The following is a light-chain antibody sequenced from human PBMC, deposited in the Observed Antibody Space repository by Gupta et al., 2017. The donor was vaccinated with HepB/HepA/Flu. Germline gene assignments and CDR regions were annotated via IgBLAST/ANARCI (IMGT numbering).Light chain of an antibody. CDR2: GAS. Sequence: EIVMTQSPASLSVSPGERATLSCTASQSLSRNLAWYQQKTGQAPRLLIYGASTRATGIPARFSGSGSGTEFSLTISSLQSEDFAVYYCQQYKNWPLTFGGGTKVEIK. CDR3: QQYKNWPLT. CDR1: QSLSRN. J-gene: IGKJ4*01. V-gene: IGKV3-15*01.